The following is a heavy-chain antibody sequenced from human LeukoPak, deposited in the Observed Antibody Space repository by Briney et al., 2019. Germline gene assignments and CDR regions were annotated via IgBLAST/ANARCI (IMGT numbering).Heavy chain of an antibody. D-gene: IGHD6-13*01. J-gene: IGHJ4*02. CDR2: ISSSGGSI. Sequence: GGSLRLSCAGSKFTFSNYAMTWVRQAPGKGLEWVSTISSSGGSIFYSDSAKGRFTISRDNSRNTVYLQMNSLRAEDTAIYYCAKAYSGSWYYFDYWGQGTLVTVSS. CDR1: KFTFSNYA. V-gene: IGHV3-23*01. CDR3: AKAYSGSWYYFDY.